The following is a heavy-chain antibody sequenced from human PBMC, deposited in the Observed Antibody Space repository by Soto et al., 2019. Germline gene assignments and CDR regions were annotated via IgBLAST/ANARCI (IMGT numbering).Heavy chain of an antibody. Sequence: SGPTLVNPSETLTLTCTVSGFSLSNARMGVSWIRQPPGKALEWLAHIFSNDEKSYSTSLKSRLTISKDTSKSQVVLTMTNMDPVDTATYYCARIERLSRDILTGYYRPGGMDVWGQGTTVTVSS. D-gene: IGHD3-9*01. CDR1: GFSLSNARMG. CDR2: IFSNDEK. J-gene: IGHJ6*02. CDR3: ARIERLSRDILTGYYRPGGMDV. V-gene: IGHV2-26*01.